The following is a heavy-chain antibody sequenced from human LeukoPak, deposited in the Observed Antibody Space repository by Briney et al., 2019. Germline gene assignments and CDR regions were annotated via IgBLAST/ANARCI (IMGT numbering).Heavy chain of an antibody. CDR3: AKEPYSGSYFDY. V-gene: IGHV3-23*01. D-gene: IGHD1-26*01. Sequence: GGSLRLSCAASGFTFRRYAMSWVRQAPGKGLEWVSVISGSADRTYYADSVKGRFTISRDNSRDTLFLQMNSLRADDTAVYYCAKEPYSGSYFDYWGQGNPVTVSS. CDR1: GFTFRRYA. CDR2: ISGSADRT. J-gene: IGHJ4*02.